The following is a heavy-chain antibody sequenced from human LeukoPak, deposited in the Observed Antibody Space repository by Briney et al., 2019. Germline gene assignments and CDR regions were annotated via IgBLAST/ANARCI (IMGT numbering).Heavy chain of an antibody. Sequence: KSGGSLRLSRAASGFTFSNAWMSWVRQAPGKGLEWVGRIKSKTDGGTTDYAAPVKGRFTISRDDSKNTLYLQMNSLKTEDTAVYYCTTPTTVTYQDLDYWGQGTLVTVSS. CDR2: IKSKTDGGTT. D-gene: IGHD4-17*01. CDR3: TTPTTVTYQDLDY. CDR1: GFTFSNAW. J-gene: IGHJ4*02. V-gene: IGHV3-15*01.